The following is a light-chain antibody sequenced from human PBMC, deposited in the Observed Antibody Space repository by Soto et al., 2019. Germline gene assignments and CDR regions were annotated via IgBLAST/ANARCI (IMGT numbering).Light chain of an antibody. CDR3: SSYTSSSTSYVV. CDR1: SSDVGGYNY. CDR2: DVG. Sequence: QSALTQPASVSGSPGQSITISCTGTSSDVGGYNYVSWYQQHPGKAPKLIIYDVGNRPSGVSNRFSGYKSGNTASLTISGLQAEDESDYYCSSYTSSSTSYVVFGGGTKLTVL. J-gene: IGLJ2*01. V-gene: IGLV2-14*01.